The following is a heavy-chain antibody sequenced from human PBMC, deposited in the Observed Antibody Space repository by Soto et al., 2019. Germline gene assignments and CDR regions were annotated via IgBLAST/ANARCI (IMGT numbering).Heavy chain of an antibody. J-gene: IGHJ6*02. Sequence: GVSLRLSCAASGFTFSSYAMSWVRQAPGKGLEWVSAISGSGGSTYYADSVKGRFTISRDNSKNTLYLQMNSLRAEDTAVYYCAKSYTLRYRSGGSRYFGMDVWGQGSTVDVYS. CDR1: GFTFSSYA. D-gene: IGHD2-15*01. CDR2: ISGSGGST. CDR3: AKSYTLRYRSGGSRYFGMDV. V-gene: IGHV3-23*01.